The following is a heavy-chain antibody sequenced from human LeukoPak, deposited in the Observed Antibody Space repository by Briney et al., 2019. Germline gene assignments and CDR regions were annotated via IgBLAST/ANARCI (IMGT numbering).Heavy chain of an antibody. CDR3: ARDNGSGYTKGYEHYYYYLDV. CDR1: GGSISSGGYY. Sequence: PSQTLSLTCTVSGGSISSGGYYWSWIRQPPGKGLEWIGYIYHSGSTYYNPSLMSRVTLSIDKSKKHISLRLTSVTAADTALYYCARDNGSGYTKGYEHYYYYLDVWGKGTTVTVSS. D-gene: IGHD3-3*02. CDR2: IYHSGST. J-gene: IGHJ6*03. V-gene: IGHV4-30-2*01.